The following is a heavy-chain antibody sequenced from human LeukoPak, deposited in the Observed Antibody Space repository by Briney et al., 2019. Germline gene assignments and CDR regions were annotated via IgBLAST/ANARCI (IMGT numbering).Heavy chain of an antibody. Sequence: VASVKVSCKASGYTFTSYYMHWVRQAPGQGLEWMGIINPSGGSTSYAQKFQGRVTMTRDTSTSTVYMELSSLRSEDTAVYYCASPTLYDYVWGSYSYWGQGTLVTVSS. CDR3: ASPTLYDYVWGSYSY. CDR1: GYTFTSYY. CDR2: INPSGGST. D-gene: IGHD3-16*01. V-gene: IGHV1-46*01. J-gene: IGHJ4*02.